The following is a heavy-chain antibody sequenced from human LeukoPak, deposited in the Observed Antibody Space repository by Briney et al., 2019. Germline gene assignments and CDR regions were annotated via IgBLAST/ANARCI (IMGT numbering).Heavy chain of an antibody. D-gene: IGHD3-22*01. CDR3: ARGRYGLLSGYDY. CDR2: INPNSGDT. CDR1: GYTFTGYY. V-gene: IGHV1-2*02. J-gene: IGHJ4*02. Sequence: EASVKVSFKASGYTFTGYYMHWVRQAPGQGLEWMGWINPNSGDTNYAQKFQGRVTMTRDTSISTAYMELSRLTSDDTAVYYCARGRYGLLSGYDYWGQGAMVTVSS.